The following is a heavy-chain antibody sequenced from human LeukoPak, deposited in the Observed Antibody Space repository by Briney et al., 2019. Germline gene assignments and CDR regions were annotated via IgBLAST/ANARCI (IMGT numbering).Heavy chain of an antibody. D-gene: IGHD6-19*01. CDR1: GYTFTDYY. CDR3: ARGDSSGLDY. Sequence: ASVKVSCKASGYTFTDYYIHWVRQAPGQGLEWMGWINPRTSETNYAQKFQGWVTMTRDTSISTAYMELSRLRSDDTAVYYCARGDSSGLDYWGQGTLVTASS. V-gene: IGHV1-2*04. J-gene: IGHJ4*02. CDR2: INPRTSET.